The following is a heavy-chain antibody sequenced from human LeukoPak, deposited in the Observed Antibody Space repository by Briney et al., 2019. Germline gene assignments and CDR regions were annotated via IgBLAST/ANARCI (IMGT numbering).Heavy chain of an antibody. V-gene: IGHV3-30-3*01. CDR3: ARDSSGY. CDR1: GFTFSRYA. CDR2: ISYDGSKK. Sequence: PGGSLRLSCAVSGFTFSRYAMHWVRQAPGKGLEWVAVISYDGSKKADSVKGRFTISRDNSKNTLYLQMTSLRAEDTAVYYCARDSSGYWGQGTLVTVSS. J-gene: IGHJ4*02.